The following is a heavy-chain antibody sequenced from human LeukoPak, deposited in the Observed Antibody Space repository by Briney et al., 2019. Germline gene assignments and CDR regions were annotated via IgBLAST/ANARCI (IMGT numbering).Heavy chain of an antibody. D-gene: IGHD3-3*01. CDR1: GYTLTELS. CDR2: FDPEDGET. J-gene: IGHJ4*02. V-gene: IGHV1-24*01. Sequence: GASVKVSCKVSGYTLTELSMHWVRQAPGKGLEWMGGFDPEDGETIYAQKFQGRVTMTEDTSTDTAYMELSSLRSEATAVYYCATGVGDFWSGYRGPIFDYWGQGTLVTVSS. CDR3: ATGVGDFWSGYRGPIFDY.